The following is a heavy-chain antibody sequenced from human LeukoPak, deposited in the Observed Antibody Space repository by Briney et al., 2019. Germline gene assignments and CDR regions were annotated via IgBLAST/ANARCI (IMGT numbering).Heavy chain of an antibody. CDR1: GGSFSGYY. D-gene: IGHD3-22*01. J-gene: IGHJ4*02. CDR3: ASLRDSSGYYYFDY. V-gene: IGHV4-34*01. Sequence: PSETLSLTCAVYGGSFSGYYWSWIRQPPGKGLEWIGEINHSGSTNYNPSLKSRVTISVDTSKNQFSLKLSSVTAADTAVYYCASLRDSSGYYYFDYWGQGTLVTVSS. CDR2: INHSGST.